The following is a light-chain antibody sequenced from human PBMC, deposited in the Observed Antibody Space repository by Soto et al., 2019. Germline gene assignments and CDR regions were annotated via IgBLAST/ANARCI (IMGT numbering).Light chain of an antibody. J-gene: IGKJ1*01. CDR2: EGF. CDR3: QKIMIFPCT. Sequence: DVQLTQAPSTQSASVRARVTITFRACKSIGHGLVWFEEKPGKAPMLRFYEGFSLEGGCPLRSSGSGFGTEFLLTISSLQPKNFATYYCQKIMIFPCTLGKGPRW. V-gene: IGKV1-5*01. CDR1: KSIGHG.